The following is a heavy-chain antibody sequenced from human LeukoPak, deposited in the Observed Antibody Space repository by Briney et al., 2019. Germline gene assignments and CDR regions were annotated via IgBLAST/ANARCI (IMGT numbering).Heavy chain of an antibody. Sequence: GGSLRLSCAASGFTFSNYAMSWVRQAPGKGLEWVSGISGSGGSTYYADSVKGRFTISRDNSENTLYLQMNRLRADDTAVYYCAKIHFYYDSSGYLHYWGQGTLVTVSS. CDR3: AKIHFYYDSSGYLHY. V-gene: IGHV3-23*01. CDR1: GFTFSNYA. J-gene: IGHJ4*02. CDR2: ISGSGGST. D-gene: IGHD3-22*01.